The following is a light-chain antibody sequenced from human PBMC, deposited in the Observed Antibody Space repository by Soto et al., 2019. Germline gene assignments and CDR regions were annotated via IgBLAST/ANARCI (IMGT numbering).Light chain of an antibody. V-gene: IGKV3-15*01. J-gene: IGKJ4*01. CDR2: GAS. CDR3: QQYNKFPSLT. CDR1: QSVSSN. Sequence: EIVMTQSPATLSVSPGERATLSCRASQSVSSNLAWYQQKPGQAPRLVIYGASTRATGIPARFSGSGSGTEFTLTISSLQSEDFALYYCQQYNKFPSLTFGGGTKVEIK.